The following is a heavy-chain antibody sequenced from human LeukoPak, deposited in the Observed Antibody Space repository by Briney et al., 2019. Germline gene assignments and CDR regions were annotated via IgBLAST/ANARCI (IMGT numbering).Heavy chain of an antibody. D-gene: IGHD3-22*01. CDR1: GYTCTGYY. J-gene: IGHJ4*02. V-gene: IGHV1-2*02. Sequence: GASVKVSCKASGYTCTGYYMHWVRQAPGQGLEWMVWINPNSGCTNYAQKFQCRVTMNRDTSISTAYMELSRLTSDDTAVYYCAGRNVYYYVYWGQGTLVTVSS. CDR2: INPNSGCT. CDR3: AGRNVYYYVY.